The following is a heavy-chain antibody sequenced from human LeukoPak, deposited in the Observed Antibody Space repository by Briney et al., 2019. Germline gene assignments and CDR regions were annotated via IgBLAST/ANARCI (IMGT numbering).Heavy chain of an antibody. CDR1: GYTFTGYY. Sequence: GASVKVSCKASGYTFTGYYMHWVRQAPGQGLEWMGIINPSGGSTSYAQKFQGRVTMTRDTSTSTVYMELSSLRSEDTAVYYCAREARGPDYYYYGMDVWGQGTTVTVSS. J-gene: IGHJ6*02. CDR3: AREARGPDYYYYGMDV. CDR2: INPSGGST. V-gene: IGHV1-46*01. D-gene: IGHD3-10*01.